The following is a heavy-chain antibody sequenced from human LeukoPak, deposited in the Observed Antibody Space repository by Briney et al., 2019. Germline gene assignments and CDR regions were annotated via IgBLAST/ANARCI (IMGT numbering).Heavy chain of an antibody. V-gene: IGHV4-34*01. CDR1: GGSFSGYY. J-gene: IGHJ3*02. Sequence: SETLSLTCAVSGGSFSGYYWSWIRQPPGKGLEWIGEINHSGSTNYNPSLTSRVTISVDTSKNQFSLKLSSVTAADTAVYYCARGGDSSTYYLTDAFDIWGQGTMVTVSS. CDR2: INHSGST. CDR3: ARGGDSSTYYLTDAFDI. D-gene: IGHD3-22*01.